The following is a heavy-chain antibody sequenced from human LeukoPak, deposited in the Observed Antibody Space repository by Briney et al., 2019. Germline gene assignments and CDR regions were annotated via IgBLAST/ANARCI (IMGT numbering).Heavy chain of an antibody. CDR2: ISSSGKTI. V-gene: IGHV3-11*01. J-gene: IGHJ4*02. CDR3: ARGNWNDGTGFDY. CDR1: GFTFSDDY. D-gene: IGHD1-1*01. Sequence: GGSLRLSCSVSGFTFSDDYMSWIRQAPGKGLEWVSYISSSGKTIYYADSVKGRFTISRDNAKNSLYLQMNSLRADDTAVYYCARGNWNDGTGFDYWGQGTLVTVSS.